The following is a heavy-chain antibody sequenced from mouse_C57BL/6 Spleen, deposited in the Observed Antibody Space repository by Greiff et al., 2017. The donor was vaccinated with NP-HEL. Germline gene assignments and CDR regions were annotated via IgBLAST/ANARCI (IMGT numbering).Heavy chain of an antibody. V-gene: IGHV5-4*01. CDR3: ARDQDYYGSSYYYAMDY. CDR1: GFTFSSYA. CDR2: ISDGGSYT. Sequence: EVMLVESGGGLVKPGGSLKLSCAASGFTFSSYAMSWVRQTPEKRLEWVATISDGGSYTYYPDNVKGRFTISRDHAKNNLYLQMSHLKSEDTAMYYCARDQDYYGSSYYYAMDYWGQGTSVTVSS. J-gene: IGHJ4*01. D-gene: IGHD1-1*01.